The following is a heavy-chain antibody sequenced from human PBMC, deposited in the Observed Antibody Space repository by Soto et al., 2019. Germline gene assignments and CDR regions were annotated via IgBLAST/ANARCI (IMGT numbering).Heavy chain of an antibody. CDR1: GGSISSSSYY. V-gene: IGHV4-39*01. CDR2: IYYSRST. CDR3: ARTDPGAILTGPIGYYYGMDV. D-gene: IGHD3-9*01. J-gene: IGHJ6*02. Sequence: KSSETLSLTCTVSGGSISSSSYYWGWIRQPPGKGLEWIGSIYYSRSTYYNPSLKSRVTISVDTSKNQFSLKLSSVTAADTAVYYCARTDPGAILTGPIGYYYGMDVWGQGTTVTVSS.